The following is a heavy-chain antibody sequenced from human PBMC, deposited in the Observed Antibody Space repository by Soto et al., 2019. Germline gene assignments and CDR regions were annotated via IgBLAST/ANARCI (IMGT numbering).Heavy chain of an antibody. CDR1: GESVIDYY. Sequence: SETLSLTCAVSGESVIDYYWSWIRQPPGKGLEWIGHIYYTGSTNYSPSLRSRVTMSQDTSKNQFSLKLASVTAADTAVYYCARSGYYGFVYWGQGALVTVSS. CDR2: IYYTGST. V-gene: IGHV4-59*02. D-gene: IGHD3-10*01. J-gene: IGHJ4*02. CDR3: ARSGYYGFVY.